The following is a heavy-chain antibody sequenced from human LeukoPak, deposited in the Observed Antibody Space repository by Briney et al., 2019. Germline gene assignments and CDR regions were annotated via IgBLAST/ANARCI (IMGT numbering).Heavy chain of an antibody. CDR2: ISHDEGNK. Sequence: GGSLRLSCAVSGFTLSGYAMHWVRQAPGKGLEWVAVISHDEGNKYYADSVKGRFTISRDTSKNTLYLLMNSLRAEDTAVYYCAKGSSPFDYWGQGTLVTVSS. V-gene: IGHV3-30*04. CDR1: GFTLSGYA. CDR3: AKGSSPFDY. D-gene: IGHD6-13*01. J-gene: IGHJ4*02.